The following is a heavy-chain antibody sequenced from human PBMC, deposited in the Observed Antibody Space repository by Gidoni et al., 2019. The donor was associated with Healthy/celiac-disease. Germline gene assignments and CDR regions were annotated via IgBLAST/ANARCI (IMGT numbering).Heavy chain of an antibody. CDR2: ISWNSGSI. D-gene: IGHD6-13*01. V-gene: IGHV3-9*01. Sequence: EVQLVESGGGLVQPGRSLRLSCAASGFTFDDYAMHWVRQAPGKGLVWVSGISWNSGSIGYADSVKGRFTISRDNAKNSLYLQMNSLRAEDTALYYCAKDLAAAAGTLDYWGQGTLVTVSS. CDR3: AKDLAAAAGTLDY. CDR1: GFTFDDYA. J-gene: IGHJ4*02.